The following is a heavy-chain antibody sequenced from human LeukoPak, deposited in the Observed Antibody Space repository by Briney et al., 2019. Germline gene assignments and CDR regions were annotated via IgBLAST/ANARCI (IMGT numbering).Heavy chain of an antibody. CDR3: ARDQVNYGDLTFDY. J-gene: IGHJ4*02. CDR1: GFTFSSYS. V-gene: IGHV3-21*01. D-gene: IGHD4-17*01. Sequence: PGGSLRLSCAASGFTFSSYSMNWVRQAPGKGLEWVSSISSSSYIYYADSVKGRFTISRDNAKNSLYLQMNSLRAEDTAVYYCARDQVNYGDLTFDYWGQGTLVTVSS. CDR2: ISSSSYI.